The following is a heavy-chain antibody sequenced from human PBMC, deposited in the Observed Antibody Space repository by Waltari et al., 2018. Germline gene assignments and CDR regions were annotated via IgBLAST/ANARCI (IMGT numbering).Heavy chain of an antibody. CDR1: GGSISSSSYY. V-gene: IGHV4-39*07. D-gene: IGHD1-20*01. CDR3: ARHGAGYNWNTKLPGWFDP. J-gene: IGHJ5*02. Sequence: QLQLQESGPGLVKPSETLSLTCTVSGGSISSSSYYWGWIRQPPGKGLAWIGSIYYSGSTYYNPSLKSRVTISVDTSKNQVSLKLSSVTAADTAVYYCARHGAGYNWNTKLPGWFDPWGQGTLVTVSS. CDR2: IYYSGST.